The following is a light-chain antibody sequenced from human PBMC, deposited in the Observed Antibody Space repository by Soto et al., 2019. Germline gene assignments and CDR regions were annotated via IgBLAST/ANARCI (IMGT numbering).Light chain of an antibody. J-gene: IGLJ3*02. Sequence: QSVLTQPPSVSGAPGQRVTISCTGSSSNIGAGYDVHWYQQLPGTAPKLLIYGNSNRPSGVPDRFSGFKSGTSASLAITGLQAEDEADYYCQSYDSSLFWVFGGGTKLTVL. CDR1: SSNIGAGYD. CDR3: QSYDSSLFWV. V-gene: IGLV1-40*01. CDR2: GNS.